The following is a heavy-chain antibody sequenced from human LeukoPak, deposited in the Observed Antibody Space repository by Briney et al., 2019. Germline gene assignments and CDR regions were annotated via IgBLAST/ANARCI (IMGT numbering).Heavy chain of an antibody. CDR1: NYSISTDYY. Sequence: SETLSLTCTVSNYSISTDYYWGWIRQPPGKGLEWIGEISHSGTTNYNPSLKSRVTMSVDTSKDQFSLKLMSVTAADTGVYYCARRRKVVRAGFDYWGQGTRVIVSS. D-gene: IGHD2-21*01. CDR2: ISHSGTT. V-gene: IGHV4-38-2*02. J-gene: IGHJ4*02. CDR3: ARRRKVVRAGFDY.